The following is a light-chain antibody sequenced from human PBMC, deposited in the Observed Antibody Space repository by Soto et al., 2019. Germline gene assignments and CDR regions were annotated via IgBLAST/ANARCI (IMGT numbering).Light chain of an antibody. V-gene: IGKV4-1*01. CDR3: QQYYSNPLRT. CDR2: WAS. J-gene: IGKJ2*01. Sequence: DIVMTQSPDSLAVSLGERATINCKSSQSVLYSSNNKNYLAWYQQKPGQPPKLLIYWASTRESGVPDRFSGSGSGTDFALTISSLQAEDVAVYYCQQYYSNPLRTFGQGTKLEIK. CDR1: QSVLYSSNNKNY.